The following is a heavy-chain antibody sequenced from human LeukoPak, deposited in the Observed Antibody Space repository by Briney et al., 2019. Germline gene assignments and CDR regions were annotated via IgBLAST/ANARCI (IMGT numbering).Heavy chain of an antibody. CDR3: ASEIRNYYYGMDV. V-gene: IGHV3-30-3*01. J-gene: IGHJ6*02. Sequence: GGSLRLSCAASGFTFSSYAMHWVRQAPGKGLEWVAVISYDGSNKYYADSVKGRFTISRDNSKNTLYLQMNSLRAEDTAVYYYASEIRNYYYGMDVWGQGTTVTVSS. CDR1: GFTFSSYA. CDR2: ISYDGSNK.